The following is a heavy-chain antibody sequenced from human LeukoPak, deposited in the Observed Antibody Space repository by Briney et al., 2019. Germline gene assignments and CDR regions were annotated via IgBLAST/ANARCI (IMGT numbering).Heavy chain of an antibody. Sequence: GGSLRLSCAASGFTFSSYAMRWVRQAPGKGLEWVSAISGSGGSTYYADSVKGRFTISRDNSKNPLYLQMNSLRAEDTAVYYCAKVGPWGLPDDYYYYGMDVWGQGTTVTVSS. V-gene: IGHV3-23*01. D-gene: IGHD3-16*01. CDR3: AKVGPWGLPDDYYYYGMDV. CDR1: GFTFSSYA. CDR2: ISGSGGST. J-gene: IGHJ6*02.